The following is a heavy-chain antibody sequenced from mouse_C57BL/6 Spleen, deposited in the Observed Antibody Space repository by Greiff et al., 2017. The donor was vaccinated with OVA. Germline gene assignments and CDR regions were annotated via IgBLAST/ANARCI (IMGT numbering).Heavy chain of an antibody. V-gene: IGHV5-6*01. CDR1: GFTFSSYG. CDR3: ASLTTAQATWADY. Sequence: EVQVVESGGDLVKPGGSLKLSCAASGFTFSSYGMSWVRQTPDKRLEWVATISSGGSYTYYPDSVKGRFTISRDNATNTLYMQMSSLKSEDTAMSYCASLTTAQATWADYWGQGTTLTVSS. D-gene: IGHD3-2*02. CDR2: ISSGGSYT. J-gene: IGHJ2*01.